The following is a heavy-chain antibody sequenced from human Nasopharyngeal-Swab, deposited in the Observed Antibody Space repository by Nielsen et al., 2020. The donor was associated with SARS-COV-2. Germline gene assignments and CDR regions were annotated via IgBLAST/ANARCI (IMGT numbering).Heavy chain of an antibody. Sequence: GESLKISCAASGSGFSYYEMNWVRQAPGKGLEWISYISTTTATIYYADSVKGRFTISRDNAKNSLYLQMNSLRAEDTAVYYCAREVPYSGHDDAFDLWGQGTVVTVSS. CDR1: GSGFSYYE. J-gene: IGHJ3*01. D-gene: IGHD5-12*01. CDR2: ISTTTATI. V-gene: IGHV3-48*03. CDR3: AREVPYSGHDDAFDL.